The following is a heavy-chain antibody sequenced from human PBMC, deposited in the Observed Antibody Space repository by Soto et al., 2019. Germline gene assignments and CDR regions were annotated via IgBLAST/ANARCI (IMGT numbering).Heavy chain of an antibody. CDR1: GFTFSSYG. V-gene: IGHV3-33*01. Sequence: GGSLRLSCAASGFTFSSYGMHWVRQAPGKGLEWVAVIWYDGSNKYYADSVKGRFTISRDNSKNTLYLQMNSLRAEDTAVYYCARMEYSSGWHYYYYGMDVWGQGTTVTVSS. CDR2: IWYDGSNK. D-gene: IGHD6-19*01. CDR3: ARMEYSSGWHYYYYGMDV. J-gene: IGHJ6*02.